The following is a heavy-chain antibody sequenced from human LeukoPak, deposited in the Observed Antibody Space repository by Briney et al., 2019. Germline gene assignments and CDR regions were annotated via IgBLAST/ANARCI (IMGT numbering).Heavy chain of an antibody. J-gene: IGHJ5*02. CDR2: ISGSGGST. V-gene: IGHV3-23*01. CDR1: GFTFSSYA. Sequence: GGSLRLSCAASGFTFSSYAMSWVRQAPGKGLEWVSAISGSGGSTYYADSVKGRFTISRDNARNSLYLQMNSLRAEDTAVYYCARDRLHYDSPNWFGPWGQGTLVTVSS. D-gene: IGHD3-3*01. CDR3: ARDRLHYDSPNWFGP.